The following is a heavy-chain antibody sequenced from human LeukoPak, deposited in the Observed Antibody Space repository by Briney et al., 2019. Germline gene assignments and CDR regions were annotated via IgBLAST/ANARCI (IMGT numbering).Heavy chain of an antibody. J-gene: IGHJ4*02. D-gene: IGHD4-17*01. CDR2: INHSGST. Sequence: SETLSLTCAAYGGSVSGYYWSWIRQPPGKGLEWIGEINHSGSTNYNPSLKSRVTISVDTSKNQFSLKLSSVTAADTAVYYCAREDGDSPQYYWGQGTLVTVSS. CDR1: GGSVSGYY. CDR3: AREDGDSPQYY. V-gene: IGHV4-34*01.